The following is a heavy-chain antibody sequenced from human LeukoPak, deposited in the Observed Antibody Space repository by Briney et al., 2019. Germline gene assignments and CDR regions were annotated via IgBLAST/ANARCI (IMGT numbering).Heavy chain of an antibody. CDR1: GGTFSSYA. CDR3: TSFKDYGDYGWFDP. CDR2: IIPIFGTA. V-gene: IGHV1-69*05. Sequence: SVKVSCKASGGTFSSYAISWVRQAPGQGLEWMGGIIPIFGTANYAQKFQGRVTITTDESTSTAYMELSSLRSEDTAVYYCTSFKDYGDYGWFDPWGQGTLVTVSS. D-gene: IGHD4-17*01. J-gene: IGHJ5*02.